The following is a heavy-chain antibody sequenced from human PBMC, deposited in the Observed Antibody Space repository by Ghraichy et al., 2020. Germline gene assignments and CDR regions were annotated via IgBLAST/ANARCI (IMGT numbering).Heavy chain of an antibody. D-gene: IGHD1-26*01. Sequence: SETLSLTCAVYGGSFSGYYWSWIRQPPGKGLEWIGEINHSGSTNYNPSLKSRVTISVDTSKNQFSLKLSSVTAADTAVYYCARGIGVGATTLLDYWGQGTLVTVSS. J-gene: IGHJ4*02. CDR1: GGSFSGYY. CDR3: ARGIGVGATTLLDY. V-gene: IGHV4-34*01. CDR2: INHSGST.